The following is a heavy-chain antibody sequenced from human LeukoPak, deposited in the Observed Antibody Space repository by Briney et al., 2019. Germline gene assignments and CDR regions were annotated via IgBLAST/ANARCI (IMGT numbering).Heavy chain of an antibody. CDR1: GFTFSSYE. J-gene: IGHJ6*03. CDR3: ARLSYCSGGSCSTYYYYYYMDV. Sequence: GGSLRLSCAASGFTFSSYEMNWVRQAPGKGLEWVSYISSSGSTIYYADSVKGRFTISRDNAKNSLYLQMNSLRAEDTAVYYCARLSYCSGGSCSTYYYYYYMDVWGKGTTVTVSS. D-gene: IGHD2-15*01. CDR2: ISSSGSTI. V-gene: IGHV3-48*03.